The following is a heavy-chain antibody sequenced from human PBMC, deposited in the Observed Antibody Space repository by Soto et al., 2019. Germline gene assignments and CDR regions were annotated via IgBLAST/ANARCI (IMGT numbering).Heavy chain of an antibody. CDR1: GLSFSSYG. J-gene: IGHJ4*02. CDR3: AKELVEGGSYYGVVDH. Sequence: EVQLLESGGGLVEPGGSLRLSCAASGLSFSSYGMSWVRQAPGKGLEWVSGISGSATGTYYADSVKGRFTISRDNSMNTLYLQMNSLRAEDTALDYCAKELVEGGSYYGVVDHWGQGTLVTVSS. D-gene: IGHD1-26*01. CDR2: ISGSATGT. V-gene: IGHV3-23*01.